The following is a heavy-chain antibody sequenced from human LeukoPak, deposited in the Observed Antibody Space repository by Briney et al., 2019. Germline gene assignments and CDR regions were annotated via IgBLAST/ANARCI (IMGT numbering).Heavy chain of an antibody. CDR3: AKIKRASDFDY. CDR1: GFTFSSYS. V-gene: IGHV3-23*01. D-gene: IGHD6-25*01. J-gene: IGHJ4*02. Sequence: GGSLRLSCAASGFTFSSYSMSWVRQAPGKGLEWVSAISGGGGSTYYADSVKGRFTISRDNSKNTLYLQMNSLRAEETAVYYCAKIKRASDFDYWGQGTLVTVSS. CDR2: ISGGGGST.